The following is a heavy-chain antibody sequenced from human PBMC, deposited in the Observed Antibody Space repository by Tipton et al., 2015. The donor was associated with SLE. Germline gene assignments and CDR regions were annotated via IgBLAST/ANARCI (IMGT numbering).Heavy chain of an antibody. V-gene: IGHV3-21*03. CDR2: ISSSSSYI. CDR3: ARDRDSGTMVQGVTVEY. D-gene: IGHD3-10*01. J-gene: IGHJ4*02. Sequence: SLRLSCAASGFTFSSYSMNWVRQAPGKGLEWVSSISSSSSYIYYADSVKGRFTISRDNAKNSLYLQMNSLRAEDTAVYYCARDRDSGTMVQGVTVEYWGQGTLVTVSS. CDR1: GFTFSSYS.